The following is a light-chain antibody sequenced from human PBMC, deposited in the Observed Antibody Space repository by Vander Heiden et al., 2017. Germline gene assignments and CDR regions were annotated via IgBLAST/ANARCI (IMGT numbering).Light chain of an antibody. Sequence: QSALTQPASASGSPGQSITISCTGTSSDVGAYNIVSWYQQHPGKAPKLIIYDVNNRPSGVSNRFSGSKSGNTASLTISGLQAEDEADYYCTSYTTSNTHVFGAGTKVTVL. V-gene: IGLV2-14*01. J-gene: IGLJ1*01. CDR1: SSDVGAYNI. CDR2: DVN. CDR3: TSYTTSNTHV.